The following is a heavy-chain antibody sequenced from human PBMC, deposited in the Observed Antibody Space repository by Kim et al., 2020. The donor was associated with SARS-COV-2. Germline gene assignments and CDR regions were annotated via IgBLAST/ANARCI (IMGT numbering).Heavy chain of an antibody. CDR3: ARANAGASSSYGMDV. D-gene: IGHD6-6*01. J-gene: IGHJ6*02. Sequence: PSLKSRVTISVDTSKNQFSLKLSSVTAADTAVYYCARANAGASSSYGMDVWGQGTKVTVSS. V-gene: IGHV4-31*02.